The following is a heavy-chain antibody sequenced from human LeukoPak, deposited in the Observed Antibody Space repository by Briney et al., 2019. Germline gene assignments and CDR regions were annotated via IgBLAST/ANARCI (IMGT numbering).Heavy chain of an antibody. CDR1: GYTFTSYA. J-gene: IGHJ5*02. Sequence: ASVKVSCKASGYTFTSYAMHWVRQAPGQRLEWMGWINAGNGNTKYSQKFQGRVTITRDTSASTAYTELSSLRSEDTAVYYCARERIAGWFDPWGQGTLVTVSS. CDR2: INAGNGNT. CDR3: ARERIAGWFDP. V-gene: IGHV1-3*01. D-gene: IGHD6-6*01.